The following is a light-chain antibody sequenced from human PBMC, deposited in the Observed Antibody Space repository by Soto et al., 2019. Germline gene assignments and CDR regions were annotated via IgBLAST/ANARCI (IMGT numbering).Light chain of an antibody. V-gene: IGLV1-40*01. Sequence: QAVVTQPPSVSGAPGQRVTISCTGSSSNIGAGYDVHWYQQLPGTAPKLLIYDNSNRPSGVPDRFSGSKYGTSASLAITGLQAEEEADYYCQSYDISLSVLYVFGTGTKLTVL. CDR1: SSNIGAGYD. CDR2: DNS. J-gene: IGLJ1*01. CDR3: QSYDISLSVLYV.